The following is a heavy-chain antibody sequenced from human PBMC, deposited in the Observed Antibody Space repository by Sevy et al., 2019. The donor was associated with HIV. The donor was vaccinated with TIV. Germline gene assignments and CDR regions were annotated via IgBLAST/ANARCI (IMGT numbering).Heavy chain of an antibody. D-gene: IGHD1-26*01. CDR3: AREAGYSAKNDAFAF. V-gene: IGHV3-48*02. Sequence: GGSLRLSCAASEFSFSRYNMNWVRQAPGKGLEWVSYINSESRTTYYADSVKGRFTISRDNAKNSLYLQMNSLRDEDTAVYYCAREAGYSAKNDAFAFWGQGTMVTVSS. J-gene: IGHJ3*01. CDR1: EFSFSRYN. CDR2: INSESRTT.